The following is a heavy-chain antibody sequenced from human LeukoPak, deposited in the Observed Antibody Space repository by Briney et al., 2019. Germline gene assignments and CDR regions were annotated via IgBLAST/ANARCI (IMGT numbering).Heavy chain of an antibody. CDR2: IYLSGST. Sequence: SETLSLTCTVSGGSISSSSYYWGWIRQPPGKGLEWIGSIYLSGSTYYNPSLKSRVTISVDTSKNQFSLKLSSVTAADTAVYYCARGGPTVTTRWAFDYWGQGTLVTVSS. D-gene: IGHD4-17*01. V-gene: IGHV4-39*07. CDR3: ARGGPTVTTRWAFDY. J-gene: IGHJ4*02. CDR1: GGSISSSSYY.